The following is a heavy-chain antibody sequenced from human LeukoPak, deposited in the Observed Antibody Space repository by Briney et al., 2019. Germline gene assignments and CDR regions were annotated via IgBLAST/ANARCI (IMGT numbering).Heavy chain of an antibody. CDR1: GDSISSSY. J-gene: IGHJ5*02. CDR2: VYYTGSS. Sequence: KSSETLSLTCTVSGDSISSSYWSWIRQPPGKGLEWIGYVYYTGSSYYNPSLKSRVTISVDTSKNQFSLKLSSVTAADTAVYYCARVTYDYIWGSYRNRFDPWGQGTLVTVSS. CDR3: ARVTYDYIWGSYRNRFDP. D-gene: IGHD3-16*02. V-gene: IGHV4-59*01.